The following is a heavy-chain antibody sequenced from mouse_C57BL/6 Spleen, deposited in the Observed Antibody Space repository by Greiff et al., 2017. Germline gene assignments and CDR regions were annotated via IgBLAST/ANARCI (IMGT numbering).Heavy chain of an antibody. D-gene: IGHD4-1*01. J-gene: IGHJ2*01. Sequence: EVKLVESGGGLVQPKGSLKLSCAASGFSFNTYAMNWVRQAPGKGLEWVARIRSKSNNYATYYADSVKDRFTISRDDSESMLYLQMNNLKTEDTAMYYCVRHLNWDEGDYFDYWGQGTTLTVSS. CDR2: IRSKSNNYAT. CDR3: VRHLNWDEGDYFDY. CDR1: GFSFNTYA. V-gene: IGHV10-1*01.